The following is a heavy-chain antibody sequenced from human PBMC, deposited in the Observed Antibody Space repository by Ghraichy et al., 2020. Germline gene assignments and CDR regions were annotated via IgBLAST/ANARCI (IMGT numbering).Heavy chain of an antibody. J-gene: IGHJ6*02. CDR2: IWYDGIKQ. CDR1: GFTFSDYG. V-gene: IGHV3-33*01. CDR3: ARVAWHGYNGYDLHYYYGMDV. D-gene: IGHD5-12*01. Sequence: GGSLRLSCAASGFTFSDYGMHWVRQAPGKGLEWVAIIWYDGIKQYYGDSLKGRFTISRDNSKNTLYLQMNSLRVGDTAVYYCARVAWHGYNGYDLHYYYGMDVWGQGTTVTVSS.